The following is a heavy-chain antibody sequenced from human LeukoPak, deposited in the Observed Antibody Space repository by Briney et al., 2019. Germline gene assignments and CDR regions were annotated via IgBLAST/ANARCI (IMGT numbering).Heavy chain of an antibody. CDR3: ARDPSGSYPYYYFDY. J-gene: IGHJ4*02. V-gene: IGHV1-2*02. D-gene: IGHD1-26*01. CDR2: INPNTGGT. CDR1: GYTFTSYG. Sequence: GASVKVSCKASGYTFTSYGISWVRQAPGQGLEWMGWINPNTGGTNYAQKFQGRVTMTRDTSISTAYMDLSRLRSDDTAVYYCARDPSGSYPYYYFDYWGQGTLVTVSS.